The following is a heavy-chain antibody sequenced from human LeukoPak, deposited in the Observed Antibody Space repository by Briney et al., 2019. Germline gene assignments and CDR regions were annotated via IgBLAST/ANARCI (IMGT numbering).Heavy chain of an antibody. D-gene: IGHD4-17*01. CDR2: IYHSGST. Sequence: SETLSLTCTVSGGSISSGGYYWSWIRQPPGKGLEWIGYIYHSGSTYYNPSLKSRVTISVDTSKNQFSLKLSSVTAADTAVYYCARHGGDYGDYGGRFAAFDIWGQGTMVTVSS. CDR3: ARHGGDYGDYGGRFAAFDI. V-gene: IGHV4-30-2*01. CDR1: GGSISSGGYY. J-gene: IGHJ3*02.